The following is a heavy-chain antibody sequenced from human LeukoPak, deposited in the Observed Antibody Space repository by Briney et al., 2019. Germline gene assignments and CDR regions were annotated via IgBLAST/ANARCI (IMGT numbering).Heavy chain of an antibody. CDR1: GYTFTIYG. CDR2: IHAYNGNK. V-gene: IGHV1-18*01. D-gene: IGHD3-22*01. J-gene: IGHJ1*01. CDR3: ARERPPHFYDSSGYYYGAEFFQH. Sequence: GSSVSVSFTSSGYTFTIYGISWVRQPPGQGLEWMGWIHAYNGNKNYAQKLQGRVTMTTDTSTSTAYMELRSLRSDDTAVYYCARERPPHFYDSSGYYYGAEFFQHWGQGTLVTVSS.